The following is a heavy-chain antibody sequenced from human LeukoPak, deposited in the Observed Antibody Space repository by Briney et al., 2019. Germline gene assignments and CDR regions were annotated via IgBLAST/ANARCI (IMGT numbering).Heavy chain of an antibody. CDR1: GFTFSSYA. D-gene: IGHD1-14*01. J-gene: IGHJ4*02. CDR3: ARLGESTTDFDY. V-gene: IGHV3-23*01. Sequence: PGGSLRLSCAASGFTFSSYAMSWVRQAPGKGLEWVSAISGSGGSTYYADSVKARFTISRDNVKNSLYLQMNSLRAEDTAVYYCARLGESTTDFDYWGQGTLVTVSS. CDR2: ISGSGGST.